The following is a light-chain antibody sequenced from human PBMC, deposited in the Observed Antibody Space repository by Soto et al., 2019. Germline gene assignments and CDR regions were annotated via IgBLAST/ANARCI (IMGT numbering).Light chain of an antibody. Sequence: EIVLTQSPGTLSLSPGERATLSCRASQSVSSSYLAWYQQKAGQAPRLLIYGASSRATGIPDRFSGSGSGTFFPLTTSRVAPEVFELFYCQNYVGPPPTIFAQGTK. CDR3: QNYVGPPPTI. J-gene: IGKJ2*01. CDR1: QSVSSSY. V-gene: IGKV3-20*01. CDR2: GAS.